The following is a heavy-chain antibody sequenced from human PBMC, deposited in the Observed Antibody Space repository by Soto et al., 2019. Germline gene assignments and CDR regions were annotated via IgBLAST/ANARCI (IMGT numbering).Heavy chain of an antibody. V-gene: IGHV4-31*03. J-gene: IGHJ4*02. CDR1: GGSISSGGYY. CDR2: IYNSGSA. CDR3: ARDNGDYADY. Sequence: QVQLQESGPGLVKPSQTLSLTCTVSGGSISSGGYYWSWIRQHPGKGLEWIGFIYNSGSAYYNPSLKSRLTISVDSSRNQFSLYLTSVTAADTAVYYCARDNGDYADYWGQGTLVTVSS. D-gene: IGHD4-17*01.